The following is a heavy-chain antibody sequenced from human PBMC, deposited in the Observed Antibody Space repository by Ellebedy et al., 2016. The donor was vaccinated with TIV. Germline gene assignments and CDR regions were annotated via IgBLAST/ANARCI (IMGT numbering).Heavy chain of an antibody. CDR2: ISGSGGST. D-gene: IGHD1-26*01. Sequence: PGGSLRLSCAASGFTFSSYAMSWVRQAPGKGLEWVSAISGSGGSTYYADSVKGRFTISRDNSKNTLYLQMNSLRAEDTAVYYCAKDVGGYSGSSLWDYWGQGTLVTVSS. V-gene: IGHV3-23*01. J-gene: IGHJ4*02. CDR3: AKDVGGYSGSSLWDY. CDR1: GFTFSSYA.